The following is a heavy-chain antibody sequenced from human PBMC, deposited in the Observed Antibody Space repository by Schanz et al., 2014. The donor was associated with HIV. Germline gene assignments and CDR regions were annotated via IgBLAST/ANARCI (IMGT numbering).Heavy chain of an antibody. J-gene: IGHJ4*02. Sequence: QVQLVQSGDEVTKPGASVKVSCKTSGNTFTGYYVHWVRQAPGQGLEWMGGIIPIFHTANYAQKFQGRVTITADESTSTAYMELSSLRSEDTAVYYCARAGDISGYYIDYWGQGTLVTVSS. V-gene: IGHV1-69*01. CDR3: ARAGDISGYYIDY. CDR2: IIPIFHTA. CDR1: GNTFTGYY. D-gene: IGHD3-22*01.